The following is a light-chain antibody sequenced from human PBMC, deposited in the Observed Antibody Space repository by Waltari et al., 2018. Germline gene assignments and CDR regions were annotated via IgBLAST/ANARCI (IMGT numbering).Light chain of an antibody. CDR2: LAS. J-gene: IGKJ1*01. Sequence: DIVMTQSPFSLPVTPGEPASISFRSSQSLLHRNRNNYFDWYLQKPGESPQLLFYLASNRASGVPDSLSTSGSGTDFTLKISRVEAEDVGVYYCMQSLLALWTFGQGTKVEIK. V-gene: IGKV2-28*01. CDR3: MQSLLALWT. CDR1: QSLLHRNRNNY.